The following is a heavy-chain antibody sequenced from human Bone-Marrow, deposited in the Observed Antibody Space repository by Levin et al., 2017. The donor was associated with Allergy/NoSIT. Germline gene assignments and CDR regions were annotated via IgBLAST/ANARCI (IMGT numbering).Heavy chain of an antibody. CDR2: IKEDGSEK. J-gene: IGHJ5*02. D-gene: IGHD2-2*01. Sequence: PGGSLRLSCAASGFTFSNYWMTWVRQAPGKGPEFVANIKEDGSEKYYADSVKGRFTISRDNAKTSLHLQMNSLRVDDTAVYYCAKDDYARGPQHHWGQGTLVTVSS. V-gene: IGHV3-7*01. CDR1: GFTFSNYW. CDR3: AKDDYARGPQHH.